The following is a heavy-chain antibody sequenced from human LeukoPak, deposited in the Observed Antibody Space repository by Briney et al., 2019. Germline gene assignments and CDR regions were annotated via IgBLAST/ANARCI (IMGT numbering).Heavy chain of an antibody. CDR3: ARHEVTINTFWGVIVSGYYFDY. Sequence: PSETLSLTCTVSGGSISSSSYSWGWIRQPPGKGLEWIGSIYYSGSTYYNPSLKSRFTISVDTSKNQFSLKLSSVTAAATAVYYCARHEVTINTFWGVIVSGYYFDYWGQGTLVTVSS. CDR1: GGSISSSSYS. J-gene: IGHJ4*02. CDR2: IYYSGST. V-gene: IGHV4-39*01. D-gene: IGHD3-16*02.